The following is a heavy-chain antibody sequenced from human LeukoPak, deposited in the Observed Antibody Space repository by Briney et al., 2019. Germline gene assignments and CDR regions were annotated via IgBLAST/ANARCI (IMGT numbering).Heavy chain of an antibody. CDR3: AKDPHGGDYVDY. D-gene: IGHD4-17*01. CDR2: ISGSGDST. CDR1: GFTFSAYA. Sequence: QAGGSLRLSCAASGFTFSAYAMTWVRQAPGKGLEWVSLISGSGDSTYYADSVKGRFTISRDNSKNTLYLQMNTLRAEDTAVYYCAKDPHGGDYVDYWGQGTLVTVSS. V-gene: IGHV3-23*01. J-gene: IGHJ4*02.